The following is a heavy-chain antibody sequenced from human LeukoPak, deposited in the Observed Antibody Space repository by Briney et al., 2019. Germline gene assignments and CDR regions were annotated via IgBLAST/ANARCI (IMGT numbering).Heavy chain of an antibody. V-gene: IGHV4-30-4*01. J-gene: IGHJ4*02. Sequence: PSETLSLTCTVSGVSISSGGYYWSWIRQPPGKGLEWIRYIYYSGSTYYNPSLKSRVTISVDTSKNQFSLKLSSVTAADTAVYYCARGASSDYSPFDYWGQGTLVTVSS. D-gene: IGHD4-17*01. CDR2: IYYSGST. CDR3: ARGASSDYSPFDY. CDR1: GVSISSGGYY.